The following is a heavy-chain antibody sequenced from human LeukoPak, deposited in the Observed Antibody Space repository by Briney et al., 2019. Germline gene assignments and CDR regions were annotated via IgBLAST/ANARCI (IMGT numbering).Heavy chain of an antibody. V-gene: IGHV3-74*01. CDR1: GFTFSTYS. D-gene: IGHD3/OR15-3a*01. CDR2: INSDGSTT. CDR3: ARARTGDFDH. J-gene: IGHJ4*02. Sequence: PGGSLRLSCAASGFTFSTYSMNWVRQAPRKGLVWVSRINSDGSTTSYADSVKGRFTISRDNAKNTLYLQMNSLRAEDTAVYYCARARTGDFDHWGQGTLVTVSS.